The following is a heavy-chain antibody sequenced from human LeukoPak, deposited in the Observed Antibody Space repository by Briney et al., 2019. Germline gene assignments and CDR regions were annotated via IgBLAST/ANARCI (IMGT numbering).Heavy chain of an antibody. D-gene: IGHD2-15*01. CDR2: IYYSGST. Sequence: SQTQSLTCSVSGGSISSGDYYWRWIRKPPVKGLEWIGYIYYSGSTYYNSSLKSRVTISVDTSKNQFSLTLSSVTAADTAVYYCARIFRLGYCSGGSCPYYFDYWGQGTLVTVSS. CDR3: ARIFRLGYCSGGSCPYYFDY. CDR1: GGSISSGDYY. J-gene: IGHJ4*02. V-gene: IGHV4-30-4*08.